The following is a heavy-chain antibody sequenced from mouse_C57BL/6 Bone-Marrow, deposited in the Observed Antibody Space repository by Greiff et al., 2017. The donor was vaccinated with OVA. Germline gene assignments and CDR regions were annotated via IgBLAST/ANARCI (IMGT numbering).Heavy chain of an antibody. V-gene: IGHV5-17*01. CDR2: ISSGSSTI. CDR3: AIHYYGSSPWSFDV. Sequence: EVMLVESGGGLVKPGGSLKLSCAASGFTFSDYGMHWVRQAPEKGLEWVAYISSGSSTIYYADTVKGRFTISRDNAKNTLFLQMTSLRSEDTAMYYCAIHYYGSSPWSFDVWGTGTTVTVSS. CDR1: GFTFSDYG. J-gene: IGHJ1*03. D-gene: IGHD1-1*01.